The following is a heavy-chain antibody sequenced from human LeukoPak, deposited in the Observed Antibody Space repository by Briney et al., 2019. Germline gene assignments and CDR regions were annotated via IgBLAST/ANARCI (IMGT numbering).Heavy chain of an antibody. CDR3: ARQYGGYDILTGYADAFDI. D-gene: IGHD3-9*01. J-gene: IGHJ3*02. Sequence: SETLSLTCSVSGGSISDYYWSWIRQPPGKGLEWIGYISDSGRIDYNPSLKSRVTISVDTSKNQFSLKLSSVTAADTAVYYCARQYGGYDILTGYADAFDIWGQGTMVTVSS. V-gene: IGHV4-59*08. CDR1: GGSISDYY. CDR2: ISDSGRI.